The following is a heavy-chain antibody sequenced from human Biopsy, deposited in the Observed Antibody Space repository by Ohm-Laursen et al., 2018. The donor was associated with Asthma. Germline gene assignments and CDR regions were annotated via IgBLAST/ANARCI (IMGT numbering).Heavy chain of an antibody. Sequence: SVKVSCKASGYTFINYAIHWVRQAPGQRLEWMGWINAANGNTKYSQKFRGRLTISRDTSASTAYMDLSSLRSEDTAVYYCARTYFDFLTGQVHDAFAMWGQGTMVTVSS. CDR1: GYTFINYA. J-gene: IGHJ3*02. CDR3: ARTYFDFLTGQVHDAFAM. CDR2: INAANGNT. D-gene: IGHD3-9*01. V-gene: IGHV1-3*01.